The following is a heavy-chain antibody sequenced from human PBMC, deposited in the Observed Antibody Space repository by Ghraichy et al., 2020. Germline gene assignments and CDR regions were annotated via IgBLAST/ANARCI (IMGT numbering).Heavy chain of an antibody. CDR3: AKMSGILAAGTNTIW. Sequence: GGSLRLSCAASGFTFSSYAMSWVRQAPGKGLEWVSAISGSGDSTFYADSVKGRFTISRDNSKNTLYLQVNSLRVEDMALYYCAKMSGILAAGTNTIWWGQGTLVTGSS. V-gene: IGHV3-23*01. CDR2: ISGSGDST. J-gene: IGHJ4*02. D-gene: IGHD6-13*01. CDR1: GFTFSSYA.